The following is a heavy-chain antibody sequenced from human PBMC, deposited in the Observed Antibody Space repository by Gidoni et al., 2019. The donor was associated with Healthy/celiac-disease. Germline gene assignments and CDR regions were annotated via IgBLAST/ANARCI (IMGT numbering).Heavy chain of an antibody. V-gene: IGHV3-23*01. CDR1: GFTFSSYA. J-gene: IGHJ2*01. CDR3: AKGSPQYWYFDL. Sequence: EVQLLASGGGLVPPGGSLRLSCAASGFTFSSYAMSWVRPAPGKGLEWVSAISGSGGSTYYADSVKGRFTTSRDNSKNTLYLQMNSLRAEDTAVYYCAKGSPQYWYFDLWGRGTLVTVSS. CDR2: ISGSGGST.